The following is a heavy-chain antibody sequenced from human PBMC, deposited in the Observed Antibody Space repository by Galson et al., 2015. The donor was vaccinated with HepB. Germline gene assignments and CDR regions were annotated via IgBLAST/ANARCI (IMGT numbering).Heavy chain of an antibody. CDR2: INGRGATR. CDR1: GFIFRHHA. Sequence: SLRLSCAGSGFIFRHHAMAWIRQAPGKGLEWVAGINGRGATRTYADDVKGRFSISRDNSKDTAFLQMDNLRAEDTAVYYCVKEGSWFGGDWFDPWGQGALVTVS. V-gene: IGHV3-23*01. D-gene: IGHD3-16*01. CDR3: VKEGSWFGGDWFDP. J-gene: IGHJ5*02.